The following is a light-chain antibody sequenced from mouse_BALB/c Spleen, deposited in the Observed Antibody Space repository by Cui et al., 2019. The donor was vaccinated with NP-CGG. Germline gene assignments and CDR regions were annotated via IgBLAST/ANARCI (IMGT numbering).Light chain of an antibody. CDR3: ALWYSNHWV. J-gene: IGLJ1*01. Sequence: QSLVTQESALTTSPGEIVTLTCRSSTGAVTTSNYANWVQEKVDHLFTGLIGGTNNRAPGVPARFSGSLIGDKAALTITGAQTEDEAIYFCALWYSNHWVFGGGTKLTVL. CDR1: TGAVTTSNY. V-gene: IGLV1*01. CDR2: GTN.